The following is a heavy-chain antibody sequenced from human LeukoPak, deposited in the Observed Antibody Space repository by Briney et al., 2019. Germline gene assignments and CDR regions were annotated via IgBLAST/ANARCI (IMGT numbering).Heavy chain of an antibody. J-gene: IGHJ4*02. D-gene: IGHD1-26*01. V-gene: IGHV3-53*01. CDR3: ARGPRGSYSVDY. CDR1: GFTVSSIY. Sequence: GGSLRLSCAASGFTVSSIYMSWVRQAPGKGLEWVSVIYSGGSTYYADSVKGRFTISRDNSKNTLYLQMNSLRAEDTAVYYCARGPRGSYSVDYWGQGTLVTVSS. CDR2: IYSGGST.